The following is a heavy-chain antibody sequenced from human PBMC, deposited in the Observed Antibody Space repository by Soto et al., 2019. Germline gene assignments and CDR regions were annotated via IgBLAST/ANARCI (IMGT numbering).Heavy chain of an antibody. J-gene: IGHJ5*02. V-gene: IGHV1-18*01. CDR1: GYTFTSYD. CDR2: ISAYNGNT. CDR3: ARDPDYDFWSANNWFDP. Sequence: ASVKVSCKASGYTFTSYDINWVRQATGQGLEWMGWISAYNGNTNYAQKLQGRVTMTTDTSTSTAYMELRSLRSDDTAVYYCARDPDYDFWSANNWFDPWCQGTLVTVSS. D-gene: IGHD3-3*01.